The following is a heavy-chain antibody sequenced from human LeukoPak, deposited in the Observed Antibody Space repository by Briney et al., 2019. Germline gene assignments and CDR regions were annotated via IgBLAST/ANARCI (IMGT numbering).Heavy chain of an antibody. Sequence: SQTLSLTCAMSGDSVSRNSAAWNWIRQSPSRGLEWLGRTYYRSKWYNDYAVSVKGRVTINPVTSKNNFSLHLNSVSPEHPAVDSCPREATGWRPLDFCGHRTLVTASS. J-gene: IGHJ4*01. CDR2: TYYRSKWYN. V-gene: IGHV6-1*01. D-gene: IGHD6-19*01. CDR1: GDSVSRNSAA. CDR3: PREATGWRPLDF.